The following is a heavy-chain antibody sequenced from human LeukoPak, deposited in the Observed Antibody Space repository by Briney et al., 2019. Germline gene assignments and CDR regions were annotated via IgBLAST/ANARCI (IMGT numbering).Heavy chain of an antibody. CDR2: ISYDGSNK. CDR1: GFTFSSYG. J-gene: IGHJ4*02. Sequence: PGGSLRLSCAASGFTFSSYGMHWVRQAPGKGLEWVAVISYDGSNKYYADSVKGRFTISRDNSKNTLYLQMNSLRAEDTAVYYCAKGRRCGSSTSCYFLVYWGQGTLVTVSS. D-gene: IGHD2-2*01. CDR3: AKGRRCGSSTSCYFLVY. V-gene: IGHV3-30*18.